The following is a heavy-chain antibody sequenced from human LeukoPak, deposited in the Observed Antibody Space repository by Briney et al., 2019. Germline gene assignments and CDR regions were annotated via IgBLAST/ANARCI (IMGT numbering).Heavy chain of an antibody. V-gene: IGHV3-48*04. J-gene: IGHJ4*02. CDR3: ARDGDYDYVWGSYRPYYFDY. CDR2: ISSSSSTI. Sequence: GGSLRLSCAASGFTFSSYSMNWVRQAPGKGLEWVSYISSSSSTIYYADSVKGRFTISRDNAKNLLYLQMNSLRAEDTAVYYCARDGDYDYVWGSYRPYYFDYWGQGTLVTVSS. D-gene: IGHD3-16*02. CDR1: GFTFSSYS.